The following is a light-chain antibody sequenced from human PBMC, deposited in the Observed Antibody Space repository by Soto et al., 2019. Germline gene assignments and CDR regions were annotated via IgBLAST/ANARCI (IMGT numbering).Light chain of an antibody. CDR1: SSDVGSYNL. V-gene: IGLV2-23*01. Sequence: QSALTEPASVSGSPGQSITISCTGTSSDVGSYNLDSWYQQHPGKAPKLMIYEGSKRPSGVSNRFSGSKSGNTASLTISGLQAEDEAEYYCCSYAGSSTVVFGVGTKLTVL. CDR3: CSYAGSSTVV. CDR2: EGS. J-gene: IGLJ2*01.